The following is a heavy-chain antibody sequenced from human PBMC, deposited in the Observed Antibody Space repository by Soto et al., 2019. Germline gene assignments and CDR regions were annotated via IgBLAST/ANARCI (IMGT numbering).Heavy chain of an antibody. CDR1: GYTFTSYY. D-gene: IGHD3-22*01. V-gene: IGHV1-46*01. Sequence: GASVKVSCKASGYTFTSYYMNWVRQAPGQGLEWLGIINAGSGYTTYAQNFQGRVTITRDTSASTAYMELSSLRSEDTAVYYCAKAIWYYYDSSGYYEGYGMDVWGQGTTVTVSS. CDR3: AKAIWYYYDSSGYYEGYGMDV. J-gene: IGHJ6*02. CDR2: INAGSGYT.